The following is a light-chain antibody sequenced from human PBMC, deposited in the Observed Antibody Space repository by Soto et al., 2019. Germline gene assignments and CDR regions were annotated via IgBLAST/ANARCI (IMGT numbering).Light chain of an antibody. CDR1: QSVLYTSNNKNY. CDR3: QQYYLTPTWT. V-gene: IGKV4-1*01. CDR2: WAY. J-gene: IGKJ1*01. Sequence: DIVMTQSPDSLAVSLGERATINCKSSQSVLYTSNNKNYIAWYQQKPGQPPKLLICWAYLREVGVPDRFTGHGSATNFPPTIRRHQREDVAVYYCQQYYLTPTWTFGKGTKVEL.